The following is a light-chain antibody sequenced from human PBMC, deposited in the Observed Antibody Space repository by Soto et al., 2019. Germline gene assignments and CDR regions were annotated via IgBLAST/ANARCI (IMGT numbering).Light chain of an antibody. CDR1: QSVSNNY. J-gene: IGKJ1*01. CDR2: DAS. V-gene: IGKV3-11*01. CDR3: QQRSNWPGT. Sequence: DIVLSQSPCTLSLSPGERATLSCSASQSVSNNYLAWYQQKPGQAPRLLIYDASDRATGIPARFSGSGSGTDFTLTISSLEPEDFAVYYCQQRSNWPGTFGQGTKVDI.